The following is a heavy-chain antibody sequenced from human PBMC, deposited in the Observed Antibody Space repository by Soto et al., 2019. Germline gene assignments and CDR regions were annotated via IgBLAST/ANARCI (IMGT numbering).Heavy chain of an antibody. D-gene: IGHD3-22*01. J-gene: IGHJ5*02. CDR2: ISGSGGST. V-gene: IGHV3-23*01. CDR3: ATDYVTMTPDTNGFDP. Sequence: PGGSLRLSCAASGFTFSSYAMSWVRQAPGKGLEWVSAISGSGGSTYYADSVKGRFTISRDNSKNTLYLQMNSLRAEDTAVYYCATDYVTMTPDTNGFDPWGQGTLVAVSA. CDR1: GFTFSSYA.